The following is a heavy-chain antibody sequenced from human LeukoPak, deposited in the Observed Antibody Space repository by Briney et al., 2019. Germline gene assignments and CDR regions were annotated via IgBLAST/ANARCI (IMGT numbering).Heavy chain of an antibody. D-gene: IGHD3-16*01. J-gene: IGHJ4*02. CDR2: IKQDGSEN. V-gene: IGHV3-7*01. CDR1: GFTFSSYW. Sequence: GGSLRLSCAASGFTFSSYWMSWVRQAPGKGLEWVANIKQDGSENYYVDSVKGRFTISRDNAKNSLYLQMNSLRAEDTAVYYCARGLPYDSFDYWGQGTLVTVSS. CDR3: ARGLPYDSFDY.